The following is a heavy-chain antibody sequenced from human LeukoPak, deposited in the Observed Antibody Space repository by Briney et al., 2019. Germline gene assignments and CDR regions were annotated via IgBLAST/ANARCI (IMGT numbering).Heavy chain of an antibody. D-gene: IGHD2-15*01. V-gene: IGHV3-74*01. Sequence: GGSLRLSCAASGITLRNFWMHWVRHAPGKGLVWVSQISGDGSGTTYADSVKGRFTTSRDNAKNTVFLQMNSLRVDDTAVYYCAVSSLLYGFEYWGQGSLVTVSS. CDR3: AVSSLLYGFEY. CDR1: GITLRNFW. CDR2: ISGDGSGT. J-gene: IGHJ4*02.